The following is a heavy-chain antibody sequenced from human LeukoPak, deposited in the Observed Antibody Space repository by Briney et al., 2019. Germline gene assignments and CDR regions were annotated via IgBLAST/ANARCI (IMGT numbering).Heavy chain of an antibody. CDR2: INHSGST. J-gene: IGHJ4*02. V-gene: IGHV4-34*01. Sequence: SETLSLTCAVYGGSFSGYYWSWIRQPPGKGLEWIGEINHSGSTNYNPSLKSRVTISVDTSKNQFSLKLSSVTAADTAVYYVAGGFSSGLLRYYFDYWGQGTLVTVSS. CDR3: AGGFSSGLLRYYFDY. CDR1: GGSFSGYY. D-gene: IGHD6-19*01.